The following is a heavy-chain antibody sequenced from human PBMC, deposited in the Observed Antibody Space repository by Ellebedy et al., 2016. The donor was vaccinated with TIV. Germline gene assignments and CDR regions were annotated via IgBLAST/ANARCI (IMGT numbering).Heavy chain of an antibody. CDR2: IPYDESDK. CDR3: AKARAAAYYYYYGMDV. CDR1: GFTFSSYG. D-gene: IGHD2-2*01. Sequence: SLKISXAASGFTFSSYGMHWVRQAPGKGLEWVAVIPYDESDKYYADSVKGRFTISRDNSKNTLYLQMNSLRAEDTAVYYCAKARAAAYYYYYGMDVWGQGTTVTVSS. V-gene: IGHV3-30*18. J-gene: IGHJ6*02.